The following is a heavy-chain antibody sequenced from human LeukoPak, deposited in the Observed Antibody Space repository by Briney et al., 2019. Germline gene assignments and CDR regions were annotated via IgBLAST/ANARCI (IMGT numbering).Heavy chain of an antibody. CDR1: GFXFSSYS. CDR2: IRSSSSTI. Sequence: GGSLRLSCEASGFXFSSYSINWVRQAPGKGLEWVSYIRSSSSTIYHADSVKGRFTISRDNAKNSLYLQMNSLRDEDTAVYYCARSYSFDYWGQGTLVTVSS. V-gene: IGHV3-48*02. D-gene: IGHD2-21*01. CDR3: ARSYSFDY. J-gene: IGHJ4*02.